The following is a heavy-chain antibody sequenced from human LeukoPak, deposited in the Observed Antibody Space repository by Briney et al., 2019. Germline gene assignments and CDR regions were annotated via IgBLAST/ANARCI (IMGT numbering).Heavy chain of an antibody. CDR2: IYYSGST. Sequence: PSETLSLTCTVSGGSISSYYWSWIRQPPGKGLEWIGYIYYSGSTNYNPSLKSRVTISVDTSKNQFSLKLSSVTAADTAVYYCARARRYGSGSYEFDYWGQGTLVTVSS. CDR3: ARARRYGSGSYEFDY. CDR1: GGSISSYY. V-gene: IGHV4-59*01. J-gene: IGHJ4*02. D-gene: IGHD3-10*01.